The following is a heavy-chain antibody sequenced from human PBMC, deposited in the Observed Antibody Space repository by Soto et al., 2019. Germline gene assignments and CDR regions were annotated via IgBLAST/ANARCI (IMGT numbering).Heavy chain of an antibody. CDR1: GFTFSNAW. V-gene: IGHV3-15*01. CDR2: IKSKTDGGTT. Sequence: GGSLRLSCAASGFTFSNAWMSWVRQAPGKGLEWVGRIKSKTDGGTTDYAAPVKGRFTISREDSKNTLYLQMNSLKTEDTAVYYCTTDFQDIVLMTAEYFQHWGQGTLVTVSS. J-gene: IGHJ1*01. D-gene: IGHD2-8*01. CDR3: TTDFQDIVLMTAEYFQH.